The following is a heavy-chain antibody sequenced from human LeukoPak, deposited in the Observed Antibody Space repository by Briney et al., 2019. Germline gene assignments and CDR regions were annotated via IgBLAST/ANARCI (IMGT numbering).Heavy chain of an antibody. CDR1: GFTFSNYA. D-gene: IGHD2-2*01. J-gene: IGHJ4*02. CDR2: ISGSGGST. Sequence: PEGSLRLSCAASGFTFSNYAMHWVRQAPGKGLEWVSAISGSGGSTYYADSVKGRFTISRDNSKNTLYLQMNSLRAEDTAVYYCAKVLPVPAANGPFDYWGQGTLVTVSS. V-gene: IGHV3-23*01. CDR3: AKVLPVPAANGPFDY.